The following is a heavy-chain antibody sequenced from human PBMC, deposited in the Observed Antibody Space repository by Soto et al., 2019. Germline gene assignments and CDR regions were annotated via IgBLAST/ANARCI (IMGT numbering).Heavy chain of an antibody. CDR2: LYDVDGT. CDR3: ASWLEREYAYDS. J-gene: IGHJ3*02. V-gene: IGHV3-53*01. D-gene: IGHD1-1*01. Sequence: DVQLVASGGGLIQPGGSLRLSCAALGLTVRGKKYITWVRQAPGKWLEWVSALYDVDGTYYADSAKGRFTFSRDNSNNSIYLQMNSLGPDDTAVYYCASWLEREYAYDSWGLGTMVTVSS. CDR1: GLTVRGKKY.